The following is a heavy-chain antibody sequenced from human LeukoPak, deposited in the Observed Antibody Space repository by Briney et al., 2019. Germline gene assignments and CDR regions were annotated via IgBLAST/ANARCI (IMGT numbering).Heavy chain of an antibody. Sequence: GSLRLSCVASGFPFSETVMTWVRQAPGKGLEWLSVITRGGSPYYADSVKGRFTISRDNARNTVYLQLNSLRNEDTALYYCAKEHLKYANDNRGSFDYWGQGTLVTVSS. D-gene: IGHD3-22*01. CDR2: ITRGGSP. CDR1: GFPFSETV. CDR3: AKEHLKYANDNRGSFDY. V-gene: IGHV3-23*01. J-gene: IGHJ4*02.